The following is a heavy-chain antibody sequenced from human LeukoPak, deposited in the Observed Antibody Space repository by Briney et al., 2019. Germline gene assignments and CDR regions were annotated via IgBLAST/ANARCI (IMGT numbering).Heavy chain of an antibody. CDR2: IYYSGST. V-gene: IGHV4-59*01. J-gene: IGHJ4*02. CDR3: ARDASRGWYDY. D-gene: IGHD6-19*01. Sequence: SETLSLTCTVSGGSISSYYWSWIRQPPGKGLEWIGYIYYSGSTNYNPSLKSRVTISVDTSKNQFSLKLSSVTAADTAVYYCARDASRGWYDYWGQGTLVIVSS. CDR1: GGSISSYY.